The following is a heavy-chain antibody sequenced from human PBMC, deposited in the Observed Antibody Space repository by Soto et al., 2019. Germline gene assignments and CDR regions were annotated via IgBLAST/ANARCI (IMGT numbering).Heavy chain of an antibody. V-gene: IGHV1-3*01. J-gene: IGHJ3*02. CDR2: ISGGNGDT. CDR3: AFSMMGAPYYI. CDR1: GYTFSSYA. Sequence: ASVKVSCKASGYTFSSYAMHWVRQAPGQRLEWMGWISGGNGDTRYSQKFQGRVTISKDTSASTAYMELSSLIFEDTAIYYCAFSMMGAPYYIWGQGTVVTVSS. D-gene: IGHD3-10*01.